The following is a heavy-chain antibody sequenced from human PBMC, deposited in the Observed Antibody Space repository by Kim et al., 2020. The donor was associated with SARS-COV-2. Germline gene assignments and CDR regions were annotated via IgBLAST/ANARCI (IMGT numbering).Heavy chain of an antibody. V-gene: IGHV1-3*01. J-gene: IGHJ6*02. CDR3: ARVLGDCSGTSCYYHYYTGLDV. CDR1: GYTFINYA. Sequence: ASVKVSCKASGYTFINYALQWLRQAPGQRLEWMGWINPRNGDTKYSQRFQGRVTVSRDTSASTVYMDLSSLTSEDTAVYHCARVLGDCSGTSCYYHYYTGLDVWGQGTSVTVSS. CDR2: INPRNGDT. D-gene: IGHD2-2*01.